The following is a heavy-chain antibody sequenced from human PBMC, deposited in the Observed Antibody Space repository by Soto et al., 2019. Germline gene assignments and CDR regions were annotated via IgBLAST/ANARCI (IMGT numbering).Heavy chain of an antibody. J-gene: IGHJ4*02. D-gene: IGHD4-17*01. CDR3: ARSLTTLTTLLDD. CDR1: GYTLTDNY. V-gene: IGHV1-2*02. CDR2: INPNGGT. Sequence: QVQLVQSGAEVKRPGASVKVSCKASGYTLTDNYMHWVREAPGQGLEWMGWINPNGGTNYAQKFQGRVTMTRDTSISTAYMELSRLRSYDTAVYYCARSLTTLTTLLDDWGQGTLVTVSS.